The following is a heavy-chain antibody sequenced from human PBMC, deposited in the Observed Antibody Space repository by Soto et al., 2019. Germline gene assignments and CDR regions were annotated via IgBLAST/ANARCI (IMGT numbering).Heavy chain of an antibody. CDR1: GYSFTGYY. D-gene: IGHD2-8*02. CDR3: ARGDYGTGGYPFPYFDY. Sequence: HAHLVQSGAEVKRPGASLKVSCKASGYSFTGYYIHWVRQAPGQGLEWMGWINPDSGATNYAQNFQGRVTLTSDTSISTASMDLTSLTSDDTAVYDCARGDYGTGGYPFPYFDYWGQGTLVIVSS. CDR2: INPDSGAT. J-gene: IGHJ4*02. V-gene: IGHV1-2*02.